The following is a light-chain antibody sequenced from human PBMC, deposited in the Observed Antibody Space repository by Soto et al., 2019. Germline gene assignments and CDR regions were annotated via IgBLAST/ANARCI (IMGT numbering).Light chain of an antibody. Sequence: QSALTQPPSASGSPGQSVTISCTGTSSDVGGYNYVSWYQQYPGRAPKLMIYEVTKLPSGVPDRFSGSKSGNTASLTVAGRQAEDGADYYCSSYAASNNFYFVFGGGTKLTVL. V-gene: IGLV2-8*01. CDR2: EVT. CDR3: SSYAASNNFYFV. CDR1: SSDVGGYNY. J-gene: IGLJ3*02.